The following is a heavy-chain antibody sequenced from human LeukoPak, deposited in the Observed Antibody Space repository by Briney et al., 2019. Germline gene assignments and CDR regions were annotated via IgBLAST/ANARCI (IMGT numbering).Heavy chain of an antibody. J-gene: IGHJ4*02. Sequence: GGSLRLSCAASGFTFSSYSMNWVRQAPGKGLEWVSSISSSSSYIYYADSVKGRFTISRDNAKNSLYLQMNSLRAEDTAVYYCARAQWELLYRPPIDYWGQGTLVTVSS. D-gene: IGHD1-26*01. V-gene: IGHV3-21*01. CDR3: ARAQWELLYRPPIDY. CDR2: ISSSSSYI. CDR1: GFTFSSYS.